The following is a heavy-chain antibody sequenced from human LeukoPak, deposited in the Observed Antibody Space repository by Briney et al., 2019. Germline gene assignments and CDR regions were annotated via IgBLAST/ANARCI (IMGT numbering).Heavy chain of an antibody. CDR2: IFFSGST. V-gene: IGHV4-39*07. CDR1: GGSISSSSYY. CDR3: ARQMSTYYDYYMDV. J-gene: IGHJ6*03. D-gene: IGHD5-24*01. Sequence: PSETLSLTCTVSGGSISSSSYYWGWIRQPPGKGLEWIGSIFFSGSTYYNPSLRSRVTISVDTSKNQFSLNLSSVTAADTAVYYCARQMSTYYDYYMDVWGKGTTVTVSS.